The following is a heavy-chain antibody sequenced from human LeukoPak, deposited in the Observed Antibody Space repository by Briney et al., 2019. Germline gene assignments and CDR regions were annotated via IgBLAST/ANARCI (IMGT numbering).Heavy chain of an antibody. CDR3: AIHDYGDFRLAEEDY. J-gene: IGHJ4*02. V-gene: IGHV4-34*01. CDR1: GGSFNGYY. CDR2: INHSGST. Sequence: SETLSLTCAVYGGSFNGYYWSWIRQPPGKGLEWIGEINHSGSTNYNPSLKSRVTISVDTSKNQFSLKLSSVTAADTAVYYCAIHDYGDFRLAEEDYWGQGTWSPSPQ. D-gene: IGHD4-17*01.